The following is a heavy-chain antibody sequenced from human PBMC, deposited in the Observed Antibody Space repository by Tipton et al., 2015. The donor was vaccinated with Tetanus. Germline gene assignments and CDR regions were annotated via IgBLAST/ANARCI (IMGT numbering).Heavy chain of an antibody. Sequence: LRLSCTVSGDSITSFYWSWIRQPPGKGLEWIGYIFYGGTTNYNPSLKSRVTISLGTSKNQFSLQLSSVTAADTAVYYCARDLGASGFHWGQGTLVTVSS. CDR2: IFYGGTT. CDR1: GDSITSFY. D-gene: IGHD1-26*01. J-gene: IGHJ4*02. CDR3: ARDLGASGFH. V-gene: IGHV4-59*01.